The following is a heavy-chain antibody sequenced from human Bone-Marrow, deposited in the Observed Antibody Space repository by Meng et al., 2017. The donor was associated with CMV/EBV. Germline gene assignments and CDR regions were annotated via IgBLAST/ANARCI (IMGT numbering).Heavy chain of an antibody. CDR1: GFTFSSYG. D-gene: IGHD6-6*01. V-gene: IGHV3-33*06. J-gene: IGHJ4*02. CDR2: IWYDGSNK. CDR3: AKDSLKARYSSSSGGADY. Sequence: GESLKISCAASGFTFSSYGMHWVRQAPGKGLEWVAVIWYDGSNKYYADSVKGRFTISRDNSKNTLYLQMNSLRAEDTAVYYCAKDSLKARYSSSSGGADYWGQGTRVTVSS.